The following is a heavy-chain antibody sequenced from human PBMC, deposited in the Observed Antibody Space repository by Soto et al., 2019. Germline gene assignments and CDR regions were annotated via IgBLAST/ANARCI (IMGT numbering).Heavy chain of an antibody. CDR3: ARDLWGYCGTDCYPLDV. V-gene: IGHV4-59*01. J-gene: IGHJ6*02. Sequence: SETLSLTCTVAGGSISGYYWSWIRQQPGKGLEWIGYMYNTGSTVYNPSFKSRVTISVDTSKNQFSLKLNSVTAADTAVYYCARDLWGYCGTDCYPLDVWGQGTTVTVSS. D-gene: IGHD2-21*02. CDR2: MYNTGST. CDR1: GGSISGYY.